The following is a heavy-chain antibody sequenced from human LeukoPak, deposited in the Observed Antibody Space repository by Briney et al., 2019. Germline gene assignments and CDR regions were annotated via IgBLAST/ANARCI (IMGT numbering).Heavy chain of an antibody. CDR2: ISSSSSYI. CDR3: ARSGRNYDDAFDI. Sequence: GGSLRLSCAASGFTFSSYSINWVRQAPGKGLEWVSCISSSSSYIYYADSMKGRFTISRDNARNSLYLQMNSLRAEDTAVYYCARSGRNYDDAFDIWGQGTMVTVSS. J-gene: IGHJ3*02. V-gene: IGHV3-21*01. CDR1: GFTFSSYS. D-gene: IGHD3-3*01.